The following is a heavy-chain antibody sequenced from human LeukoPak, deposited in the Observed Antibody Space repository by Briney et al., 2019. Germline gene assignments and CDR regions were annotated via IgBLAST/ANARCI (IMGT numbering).Heavy chain of an antibody. CDR2: INSDGSTT. V-gene: IGHV3-74*01. CDR3: ATVGHGSGSYYFDY. D-gene: IGHD3-10*01. Sequence: TGGSLRLSCAASGFTFSSYWMHWVRQAPGKGLVWVSRINSDGSTTSYADSVKGRFTISRDNAKNTLYLQMNSLRAEDTAVYYCATVGHGSGSYYFDYWGQGTLVTVSS. CDR1: GFTFSSYW. J-gene: IGHJ4*02.